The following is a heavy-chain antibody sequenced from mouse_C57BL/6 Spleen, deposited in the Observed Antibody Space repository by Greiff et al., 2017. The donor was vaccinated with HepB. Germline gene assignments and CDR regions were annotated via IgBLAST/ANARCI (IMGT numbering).Heavy chain of an antibody. CDR3: VRHGRGPWDAFDY. J-gene: IGHJ2*01. D-gene: IGHD4-1*01. CDR2: IRSKSNNYAT. CDR1: GFSFNTYA. Sequence: EVQGVESGGGLVQPKGSLKLSCAASGFSFNTYAMNWDRQAPGKGLEWVARIRSKSNNYATYYADSVKDRFTISRDDSESMLYLQMNNLKTEDTAMYYCVRHGRGPWDAFDYWGQGTTLTVSS. V-gene: IGHV10-1*01.